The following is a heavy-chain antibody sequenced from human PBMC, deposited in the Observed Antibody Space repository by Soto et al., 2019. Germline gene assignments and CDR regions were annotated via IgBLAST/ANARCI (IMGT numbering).Heavy chain of an antibody. J-gene: IGHJ6*02. V-gene: IGHV1-69*13. CDR3: ARTIAAAGSYYYYGMGV. CDR2: IIPIFGTA. Sequence: SVKVSCKASGGTFSSYAISWVRQAPGQGLEWMGGIIPIFGTANYAQKFQGRVTITADESTSTAYMELSSLRSEDTAVYYCARTIAAAGSYYYYGMGVWGQGTTVTVSS. CDR1: GGTFSSYA. D-gene: IGHD6-13*01.